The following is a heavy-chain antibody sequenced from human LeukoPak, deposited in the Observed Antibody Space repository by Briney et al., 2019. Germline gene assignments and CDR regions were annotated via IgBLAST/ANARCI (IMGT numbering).Heavy chain of an antibody. CDR2: ISGSGGST. D-gene: IGHD6-13*01. CDR1: GFTFSSYA. J-gene: IGHJ4*02. V-gene: IGHV3-23*01. Sequence: GGSLRLSCAASGFTFSSYAMSWVRQAPGKGLEWVSAISGSGGSTYYADSVKGRFTISRDNSKNTLYLQMNSLGAEDTAVYYCAKDLVDSSSWYWGYFDYWGQGTLVTVSS. CDR3: AKDLVDSSSWYWGYFDY.